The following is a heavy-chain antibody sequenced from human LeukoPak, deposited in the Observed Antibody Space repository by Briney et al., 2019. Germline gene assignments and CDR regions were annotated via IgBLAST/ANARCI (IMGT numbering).Heavy chain of an antibody. V-gene: IGHV4-39*01. Sequence: AETVSLTRTVCVGSISSNSYYWGWIREPPEKGLEWIGNIYYSWSTYYNLFLTSRGTISVDTCKYQFSLKMSSVTAADTAVYYCTRAYYYDSSGYLSHDAFDIWGQGTMVTVSS. CDR3: TRAYYYDSSGYLSHDAFDI. J-gene: IGHJ3*02. CDR2: IYYSWST. D-gene: IGHD3-22*01. CDR1: VGSISSNSYY.